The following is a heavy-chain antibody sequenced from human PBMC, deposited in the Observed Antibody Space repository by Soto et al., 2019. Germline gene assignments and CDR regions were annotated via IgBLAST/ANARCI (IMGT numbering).Heavy chain of an antibody. J-gene: IGHJ4*02. D-gene: IGHD5-12*01. CDR1: GGSISSGGYS. CDR2: IYHSGST. CDR3: ASSADTRGYSGYDFYY. Sequence: SSETLSLTCAVSGGSISSGGYSWSWIRQPPGKGLEWIGYIYHSGSTYYNPSLKSRVTISVDRSKNQFSLKLSSVTAADTAVYYCASSADTRGYSGYDFYYLRQGTLVTVSS. V-gene: IGHV4-30-2*01.